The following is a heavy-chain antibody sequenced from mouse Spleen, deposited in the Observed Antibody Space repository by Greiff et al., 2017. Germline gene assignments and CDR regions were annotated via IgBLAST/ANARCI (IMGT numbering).Heavy chain of an antibody. V-gene: IGHV1-76*01. D-gene: IGHD2-4*01. J-gene: IGHJ2*01. CDR2: IYPGSGNT. CDR1: GYTFTDYY. Sequence: QVQLQQSGAELVRPGASVKLSCKASGYTFTDYYINWVKQRPGQGLEWIARIYPGSGNTYYNEKFKGKATLTAEKSSSTAYMQLSSLTSEDSAVYFCARRMITTTAFDYWGQGTTLTVSS. CDR3: ARRMITTTAFDY.